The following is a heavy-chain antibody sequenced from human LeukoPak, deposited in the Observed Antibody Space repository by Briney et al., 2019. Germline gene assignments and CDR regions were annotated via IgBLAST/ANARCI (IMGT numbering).Heavy chain of an antibody. CDR1: GFTLSSYG. J-gene: IGHJ6*02. CDR3: ARDRRFGSYYYYYGMDV. Sequence: PGGSLRPSCAASGFTLSSYGMHWVRQAPGKGLEWVAVIWYDGSNKYYADSVKGRFTISRDNSKNTLYLQMNSLRAEDTAVYYCARDRRFGSYYYYYGMDVWGQGTTVTVSS. V-gene: IGHV3-33*01. CDR2: IWYDGSNK. D-gene: IGHD1-26*01.